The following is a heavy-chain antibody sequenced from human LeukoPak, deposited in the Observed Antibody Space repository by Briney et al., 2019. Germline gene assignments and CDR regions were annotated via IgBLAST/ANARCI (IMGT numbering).Heavy chain of an antibody. CDR3: ARSGYSSGWGSAFDI. D-gene: IGHD6-19*01. Sequence: SETLSLTCTVSGYSISSGYYWGWIRQPPGKGLEWIGSIYHSGSTYYNPSLKSRVTISVDTSKHQFSLKLSSVTAADTAVYYCARSGYSSGWGSAFDIWGQGTMVTVSS. J-gene: IGHJ3*02. CDR1: GYSISSGYY. V-gene: IGHV4-38-2*02. CDR2: IYHSGST.